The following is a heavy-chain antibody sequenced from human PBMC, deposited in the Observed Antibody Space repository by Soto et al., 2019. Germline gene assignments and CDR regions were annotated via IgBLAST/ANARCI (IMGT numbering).Heavy chain of an antibody. Sequence: PSETLSLTYTVSGGSISSYYWSWIRQPPGKGLEWIGYIYYSGSTNYNPSLKSRVTISVDTSKNQFSLKLSSVTAADTAVYYCARAAAGPYYYYGMDVWGQGTTVTVSS. CDR2: IYYSGST. V-gene: IGHV4-59*01. J-gene: IGHJ6*02. CDR3: ARAAAGPYYYYGMDV. D-gene: IGHD6-13*01. CDR1: GGSISSYY.